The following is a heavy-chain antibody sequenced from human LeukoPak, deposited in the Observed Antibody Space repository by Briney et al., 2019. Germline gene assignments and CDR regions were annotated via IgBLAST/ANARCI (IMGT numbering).Heavy chain of an antibody. J-gene: IGHJ5*02. CDR2: INSDGSST. V-gene: IGHV3-74*01. D-gene: IGHD6-19*01. CDR3: ARGAVAGRLHWFDP. CDR1: GFTFSSYW. Sequence: GGSLRLSCAASGFTFSSYWMHWVRRAPGKGLVWVSRINSDGSSTSYADSVKGRFTISRDNAKNTLYLQMNSLRAEDMAVYYCARGAVAGRLHWFDPWGQGTLVTVSS.